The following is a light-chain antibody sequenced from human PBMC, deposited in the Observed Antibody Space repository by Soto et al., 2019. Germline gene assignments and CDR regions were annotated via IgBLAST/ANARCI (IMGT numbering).Light chain of an antibody. CDR3: QQYGSSRT. V-gene: IGKV3-20*01. CDR1: QSVSSSY. Sequence: EIVLTQSPGTLSLSPGERATLSCRASQSVSSSYLAWYQQKPGQAPRLLLYGASYRATGIPDRFSGSGSGTDFTLTISRLEPEDFAVYYCQQYGSSRTFGQGTKVEVK. CDR2: GAS. J-gene: IGKJ1*01.